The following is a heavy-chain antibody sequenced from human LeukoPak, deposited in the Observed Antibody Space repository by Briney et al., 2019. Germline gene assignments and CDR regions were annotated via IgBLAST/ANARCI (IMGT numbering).Heavy chain of an antibody. CDR2: IYYSGST. CDR3: ARVKDVAARIYWYFDL. V-gene: IGHV4-59*01. CDR1: GGSISSYY. Sequence: SETLSLTCTVSGGSISSYYWSWIRQPPGKGLEWIGYIYYSGSTNYNPSLKSRVTISVDTSKNQFSLKLSSVTAADTAVYYCARVKDVAARIYWYFDLWGRGTLVTVSS. J-gene: IGHJ2*01. D-gene: IGHD6-6*01.